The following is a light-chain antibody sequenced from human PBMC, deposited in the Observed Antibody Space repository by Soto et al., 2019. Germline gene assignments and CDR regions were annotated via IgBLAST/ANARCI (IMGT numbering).Light chain of an antibody. Sequence: EIVLTQSPGTLSLSPGERATLSYRGSQSVTRRYLAWYQQKHGQAPRVXIYGASNRETGIPERFSGSGAGTAFTRTISSLEHEDFAVDDCQQYGTSPITFGQGTKVDIK. V-gene: IGKV3-20*01. J-gene: IGKJ1*01. CDR2: GAS. CDR1: QSVTRRY. CDR3: QQYGTSPIT.